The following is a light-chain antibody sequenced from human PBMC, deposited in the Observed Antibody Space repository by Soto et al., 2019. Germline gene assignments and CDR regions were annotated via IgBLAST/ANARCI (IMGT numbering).Light chain of an antibody. CDR3: LQYVSSPWT. CDR1: KTVGGRY. CDR2: GAS. V-gene: IGKV3-20*01. J-gene: IGKJ1*01. Sequence: EIVLTQSAATLSSSPGERATLSCRASKTVGGRYLAWFQQKPGQTPRVLIYGASTRAAGVPDRFSGSGSGTDFSRTINRLEPEDFAVYCCLQYVSSPWTFGQGTNVEV.